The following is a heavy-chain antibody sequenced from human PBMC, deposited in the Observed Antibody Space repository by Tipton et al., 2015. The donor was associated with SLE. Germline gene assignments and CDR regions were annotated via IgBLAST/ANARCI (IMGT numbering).Heavy chain of an antibody. V-gene: IGHV4-39*07. D-gene: IGHD3-22*01. J-gene: IGHJ3*02. CDR2: INYSGST. CDR1: GASISSGSYH. CDR3: ARGVAYYYDSGAFDI. Sequence: TLSLTCTVSGASISSGSYHWSWIRQPPGKGLEWIGEINYSGSTNYNPSLKSRVTISIGTSKNQFSLKLTSVTAADTAVYYCARGVAYYYDSGAFDIWGQGTMVTVSS.